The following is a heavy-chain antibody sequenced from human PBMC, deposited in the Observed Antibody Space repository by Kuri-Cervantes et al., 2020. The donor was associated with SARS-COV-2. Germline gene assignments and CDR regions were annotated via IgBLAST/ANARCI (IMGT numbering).Heavy chain of an antibody. J-gene: IGHJ3*02. CDR1: GYNYVDYW. CDR3: ARGRIQGDIFDM. Sequence: GESLKISCNASGYNYVDYWVGWVRQMPGKGLEWMGIIFSADSDTRYSPSFQGQVTISADKSINTAYLQWRSLKASDTAKYYCARGRIQGDIFDMWGQGTTVTVSS. CDR2: IFSADSDT. V-gene: IGHV5-51*01. D-gene: IGHD2-15*01.